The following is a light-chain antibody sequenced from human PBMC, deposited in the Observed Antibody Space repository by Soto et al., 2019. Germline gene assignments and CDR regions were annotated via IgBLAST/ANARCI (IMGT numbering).Light chain of an antibody. CDR3: AAWDDSLTGPV. J-gene: IGLJ1*01. V-gene: IGLV1-44*01. CDR2: NSN. Sequence: QSVLSQPPSASGTSGQTVIISCSGSRSDIGSNFVNWYQHLPGTAPKLLIYNSNQRPSGVPDRFSGSKSGTSASLAISGLQSEDEADYYCAAWDDSLTGPVFGTGTKVTVL. CDR1: RSDIGSNF.